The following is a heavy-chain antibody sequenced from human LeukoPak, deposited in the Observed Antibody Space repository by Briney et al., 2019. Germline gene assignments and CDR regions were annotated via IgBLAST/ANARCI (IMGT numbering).Heavy chain of an antibody. CDR1: GGSISSSSYY. CDR3: ASGGDGDNDAFDI. J-gene: IGHJ3*02. V-gene: IGHV4-61*01. CDR2: IYYSGST. D-gene: IGHD4-17*01. Sequence: PSETLSLTCTVSGGSISSSSYYWSWIRQPPGKGLEWIGYIYYSGSTNYNPSLKSRVTISVDTSKNQFSLKLSSVTAADTAVYYCASGGDGDNDAFDIWGQGTMVTVSS.